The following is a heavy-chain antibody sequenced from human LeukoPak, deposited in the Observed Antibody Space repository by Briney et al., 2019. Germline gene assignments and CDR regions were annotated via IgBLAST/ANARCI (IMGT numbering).Heavy chain of an antibody. CDR3: ARDVGGYYYGNLEY. D-gene: IGHD3-22*01. CDR2: ISYGGST. J-gene: IGHJ4*02. Sequence: SETLSLTCTVSGGSIRSGDHYWNWIRQHPGKGPEWIGYISYGGSTFCNPSLKSRAAISVDTSKTQFSLKLTSETAADTAVYYCARDVGGYYYGNLEYWGQGILVTVSS. V-gene: IGHV4-31*03. CDR1: GGSIRSGDHY.